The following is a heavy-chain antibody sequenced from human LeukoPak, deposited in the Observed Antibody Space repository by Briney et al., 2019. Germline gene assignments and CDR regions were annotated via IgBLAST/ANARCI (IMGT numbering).Heavy chain of an antibody. CDR3: ARIWFGESLPYLDY. CDR1: GYTFTSYG. D-gene: IGHD3-10*01. CDR2: ISAYNGNT. V-gene: IGHV1-18*01. Sequence: ASVKVSCKASGYTFTSYGISWVRQAPGQGLEWMGWISAYNGNTNYAQKLQGRVTMTTDTSTSTAYMELRSLRSDDTAVYYCARIWFGESLPYLDYWGQGTLVTVSS. J-gene: IGHJ4*02.